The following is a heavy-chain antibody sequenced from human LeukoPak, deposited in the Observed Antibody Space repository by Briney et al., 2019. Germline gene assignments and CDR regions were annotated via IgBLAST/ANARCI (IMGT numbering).Heavy chain of an antibody. D-gene: IGHD2-21*02. CDR1: GFTFSSYS. CDR3: ARVIRLAYCDGDCYDDAFDI. Sequence: PGGSLRLSCAAYGFTFSSYSMNWVRQAPGKGLEWVSSISSSSSYIYYADSVKGRFTISRDNAKNSLYLQMNSLRAEDTAVYYCARVIRLAYCDGDCYDDAFDIWGQGTMVTVSS. CDR2: ISSSSSYI. V-gene: IGHV3-21*01. J-gene: IGHJ3*02.